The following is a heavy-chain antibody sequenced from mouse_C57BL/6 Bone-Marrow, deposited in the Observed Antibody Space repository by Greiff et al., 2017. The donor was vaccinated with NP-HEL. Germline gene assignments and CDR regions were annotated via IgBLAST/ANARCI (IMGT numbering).Heavy chain of an antibody. D-gene: IGHD1-1*01. J-gene: IGHJ1*03. Sequence: LQQSGAELVRPGASVKLSCTASGSNIKDDYMHWVKQRPEQGLEWIGWIDPENGDTEYAPKFQGKATITADTSSNTAYLQLSSLTSEDTAVYYCTAHYYGSSLYWYFDVWGTGTTVTVSS. V-gene: IGHV14-4*01. CDR3: TAHYYGSSLYWYFDV. CDR1: GSNIKDDY. CDR2: IDPENGDT.